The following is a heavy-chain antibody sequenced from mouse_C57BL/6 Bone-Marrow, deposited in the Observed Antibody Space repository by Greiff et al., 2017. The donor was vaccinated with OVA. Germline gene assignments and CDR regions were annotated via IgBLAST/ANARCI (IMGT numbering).Heavy chain of an antibody. CDR2: IDPETGGT. J-gene: IGHJ4*01. V-gene: IGHV1-15*01. CDR3: TRLGDYPYAMDY. CDR1: GYTFTDYE. D-gene: IGHD2-4*01. Sequence: QVQLQQSGAELVRPGASVTLSCKASGYTFTDYEMHWVKQTPVHDLEWIGAIDPETGGTAYNQKFKGKAILTADKSSSTAYMELRSLTSEDSAVYYCTRLGDYPYAMDYWGQGTSVTVSS.